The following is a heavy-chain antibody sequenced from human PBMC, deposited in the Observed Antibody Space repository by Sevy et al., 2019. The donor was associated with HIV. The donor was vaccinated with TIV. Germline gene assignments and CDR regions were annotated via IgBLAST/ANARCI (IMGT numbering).Heavy chain of an antibody. J-gene: IGHJ6*02. CDR3: SRENSYYDFWSGSSGMDV. CDR2: IRSKAYGGTT. D-gene: IGHD3-3*01. CDR1: GFIFGDYT. Sequence: GGSLRLSCTASGFIFGDYTMSWVRQAPGKGLEWVGLIRSKAYGGTTEYAASVKGRFSISREDPKSIAYLQMNSLKTEDTALYYCSRENSYYDFWSGSSGMDVWGQGTTVTVSS. V-gene: IGHV3-49*04.